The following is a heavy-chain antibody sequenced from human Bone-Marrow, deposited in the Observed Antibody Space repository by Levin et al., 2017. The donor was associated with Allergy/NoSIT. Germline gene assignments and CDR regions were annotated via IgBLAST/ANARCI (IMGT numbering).Heavy chain of an antibody. J-gene: IGHJ4*02. D-gene: IGHD1-1*01. V-gene: IGHV2-5*02. CDR3: AHRRGGYDWNDADFDD. CDR2: IYWDNDK. Sequence: SGPTLVKPPQALALTCTFSGFSLSTSGVGVGWIRQPPGQALECLGLIYWDNDKRYSPSLKSRLTVTKDTSNNQVDLTMTNMDPVDTATYYCAHRRGGYDWNDADFDDWGQGIPVTVSS. CDR1: GFSLSTSGVG.